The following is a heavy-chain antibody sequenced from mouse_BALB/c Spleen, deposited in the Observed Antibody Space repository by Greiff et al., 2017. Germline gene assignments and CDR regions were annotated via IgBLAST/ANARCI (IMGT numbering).Heavy chain of an antibody. V-gene: IGHV1-87*01. D-gene: IGHD2-14*01. Sequence: QVQLQQSGAELARPGASVKLSCKASGYTFTSYWMQWVKQRPGQGLEWIGAIYPGDGDTRYTQKFKGKATLTADKSSSTAYMQLSSLASEDSAVYYCARKYYRYDYAMDYWGQGTSVTVSS. CDR1: GYTFTSYW. J-gene: IGHJ4*01. CDR2: IYPGDGDT. CDR3: ARKYYRYDYAMDY.